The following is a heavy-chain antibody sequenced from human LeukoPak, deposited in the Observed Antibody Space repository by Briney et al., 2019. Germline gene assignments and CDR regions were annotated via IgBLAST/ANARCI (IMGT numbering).Heavy chain of an antibody. D-gene: IGHD6-13*01. V-gene: IGHV3-33*01. Sequence: GGSLRLSCAASGFSFSSYDMHWVRQAPGKGLEWVAVIWYDGSNKYYADSVKGRFTISRDNSKNTLYLQMSSLRAEDTAVYYCARVSSSLAINDAFDIWGQGTMVTVSS. J-gene: IGHJ3*02. CDR3: ARVSSSLAINDAFDI. CDR2: IWYDGSNK. CDR1: GFSFSSYD.